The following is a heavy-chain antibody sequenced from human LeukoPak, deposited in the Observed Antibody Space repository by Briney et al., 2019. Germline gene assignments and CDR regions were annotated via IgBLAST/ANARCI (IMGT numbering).Heavy chain of an antibody. Sequence: GASVKVSCKASGYTFTSYDINWVRQATGQGLEWMGWMNPNSGNTGYAQKFQGRVTITRNTSISTAYMELSSLRSEDTAVYYCARGRYYYDSSGYYYWVYWGQGTLVTVSS. CDR2: MNPNSGNT. CDR1: GYTFTSYD. D-gene: IGHD3-22*01. J-gene: IGHJ4*02. CDR3: ARGRYYYDSSGYYYWVY. V-gene: IGHV1-8*03.